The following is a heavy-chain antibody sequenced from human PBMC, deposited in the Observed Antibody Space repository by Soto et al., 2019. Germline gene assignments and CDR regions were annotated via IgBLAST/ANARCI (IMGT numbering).Heavy chain of an antibody. CDR2: IWYDGSNK. Sequence: QVQLVESGGGVVQPGRSLRLSCAASGFTFSSYGMHWVRQAPGKGLEWVAVIWYDGSNKYYADSVKGRFTISRDNSKNTLYLQXNSLRAEDTAVYYCARDXEYQLLCGGWFDPWGQGTLVTVSS. V-gene: IGHV3-33*01. J-gene: IGHJ5*02. D-gene: IGHD2-2*01. CDR3: ARDXEYQLLCGGWFDP. CDR1: GFTFSSYG.